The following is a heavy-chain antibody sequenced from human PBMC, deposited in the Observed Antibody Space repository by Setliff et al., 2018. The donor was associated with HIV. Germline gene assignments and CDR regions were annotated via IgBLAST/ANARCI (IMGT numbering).Heavy chain of an antibody. CDR2: INPSGGST. V-gene: IGHV1-46*01. J-gene: IGHJ6*04. Sequence: ASVKVSCKASGYTFTSYYLHWVRQAPGQGLEWMGIINPSGGSTTYAQKFQGRVTMTTDTSTSTAYMELSSLTSEDTAVYWCARGKGVGGVIITGGLDVWGKGTTVTVSS. CDR3: ARGKGVGGVIITGGLDV. CDR1: GYTFTSYY. D-gene: IGHD3-10*01.